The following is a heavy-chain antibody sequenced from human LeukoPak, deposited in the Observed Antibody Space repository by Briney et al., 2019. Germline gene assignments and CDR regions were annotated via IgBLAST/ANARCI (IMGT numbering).Heavy chain of an antibody. J-gene: IGHJ4*02. V-gene: IGHV3-53*01. CDR1: GFTVSSKY. CDR2: IYSGGST. D-gene: IGHD2-2*01. Sequence: PGGSLRLSCAASGFTVSSKYMSWVRQAPGKGLEWVSVIYSGGSTYYADSVKGRFTISRDNSKNTLYLQMNSLRAEDTAVYYCASTATDIVVVPAANPFDYWGQGTLVTVSS. CDR3: ASTATDIVVVPAANPFDY.